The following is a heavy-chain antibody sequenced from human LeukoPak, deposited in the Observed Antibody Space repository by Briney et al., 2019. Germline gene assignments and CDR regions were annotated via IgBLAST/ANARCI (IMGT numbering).Heavy chain of an antibody. V-gene: IGHV1-69*05. CDR1: GGTFSSYA. CDR3: ARGGSYSSSSRPFDY. J-gene: IGHJ4*02. Sequence: SVKVSCKASGGTFSSYAISWVRQAPGQGLEWMGGIIPIFGTANYAQKFQGRVTITTDESTSTAYMELSSLRSEDTAVYYCARGGSYSSSSRPFDYWGQGTLVTVSS. D-gene: IGHD6-6*01. CDR2: IIPIFGTA.